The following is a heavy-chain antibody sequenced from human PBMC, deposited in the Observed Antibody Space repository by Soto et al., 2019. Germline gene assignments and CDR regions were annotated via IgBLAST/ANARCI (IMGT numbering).Heavy chain of an antibody. CDR2: MNPNSGNT. D-gene: IGHD6-19*01. J-gene: IGHJ4*02. V-gene: IGHV1-8*01. CDR3: ARYASGWYELEY. CDR1: GYTFTSYD. Sequence: QVQLVQSGAEVKKPGASVKVSCKASGYTFTSYDINWVRQATGQGLEWMGWMNPNSGNTGYAQKFQGRVTMTRNTSISTAYMELSSLRAEDAAVYYCARYASGWYELEYWGQGILVTVSS.